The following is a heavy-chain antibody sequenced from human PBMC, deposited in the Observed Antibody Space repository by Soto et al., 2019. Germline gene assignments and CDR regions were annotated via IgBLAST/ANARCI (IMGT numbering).Heavy chain of an antibody. CDR2: ISGSGGST. V-gene: IGHV3-23*01. CDR1: GFTFSSYA. J-gene: IGHJ4*02. CDR3: ARDVLRSPAPYYFDY. Sequence: GGSLRLSCAASGFTFSSYAMSWVRQAPGKGLEWVSAISGSGGSTYYADSVKGRFTISRDNSKNTLSLQMNSLRAEDTAVYYCARDVLRSPAPYYFDYWGQGTLVTVSS. D-gene: IGHD3-3*01.